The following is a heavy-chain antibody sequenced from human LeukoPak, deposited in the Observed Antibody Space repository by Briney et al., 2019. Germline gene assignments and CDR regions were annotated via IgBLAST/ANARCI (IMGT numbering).Heavy chain of an antibody. CDR3: AKDGALRYFDWLPNYYYYYMDV. D-gene: IGHD3-9*01. V-gene: IGHV3-30*02. Sequence: PGGSLRLSCAASGFTFSSYGMHWVRQAPGKGLEWVAFIRYDGSNKYYADSVKGRFTISRDNSKNTLYLQMNSLRAEDTAVYYCAKDGALRYFDWLPNYYYYYMDVWGKGTTVTISS. CDR1: GFTFSSYG. J-gene: IGHJ6*03. CDR2: IRYDGSNK.